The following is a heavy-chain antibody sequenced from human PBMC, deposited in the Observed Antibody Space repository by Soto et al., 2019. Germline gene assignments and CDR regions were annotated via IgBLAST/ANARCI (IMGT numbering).Heavy chain of an antibody. CDR3: AVGRYYDFGSGYHIPHYYGMVV. Sequence: AASGKLSCPASGGTFSSYAISWVRQAPGQGLEWMGGIIPTFGTANYAQKFQGRVTITADESTSTAYMELRSLRSDDTDVYDGAVGRYYDFGSGYHIPHYYGMVVXG. D-gene: IGHD3-3*01. J-gene: IGHJ6*02. CDR2: IIPTFGTA. V-gene: IGHV1-69*13. CDR1: GGTFSSYA.